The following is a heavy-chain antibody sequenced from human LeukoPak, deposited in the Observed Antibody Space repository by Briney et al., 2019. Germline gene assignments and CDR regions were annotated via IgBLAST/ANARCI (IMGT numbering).Heavy chain of an antibody. CDR2: ISYDGSNK. V-gene: IGHV3-30*03. J-gene: IGHJ6*02. CDR1: GFTFSSYG. D-gene: IGHD2-2*01. Sequence: GGSLRLSCAASGFTFSSYGMHWVRQAPGKGLEWVAVISYDGSNKYYADSVKGRFTISRDNSKNTLYLQMNSLRAEDTAVYYCATAFVVVPAANPYDDYYGMDVWGQGTTVTVSS. CDR3: ATAFVVVPAANPYDDYYGMDV.